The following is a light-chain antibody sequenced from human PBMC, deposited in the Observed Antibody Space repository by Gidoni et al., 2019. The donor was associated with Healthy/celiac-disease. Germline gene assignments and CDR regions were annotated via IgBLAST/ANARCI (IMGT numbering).Light chain of an antibody. CDR3: CSYAGSSTFYV. Sequence: QSALTQPAPASGSPGQSITISCTGTSSDVGSYNLVAWYQQHPGKAPKLMIYEGSKRPSGVSNRFSGSKSGNTASLTISGLQAEDEADYYCCSYAGSSTFYVFGTGTKVTVL. V-gene: IGLV2-23*01. CDR2: EGS. CDR1: SSDVGSYNL. J-gene: IGLJ1*01.